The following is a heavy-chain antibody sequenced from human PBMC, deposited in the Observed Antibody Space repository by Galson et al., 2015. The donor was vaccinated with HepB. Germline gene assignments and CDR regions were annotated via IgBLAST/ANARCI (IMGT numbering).Heavy chain of an antibody. CDR3: ARARTKGRCRSASCLPEH. Sequence: SLRLSCAASGVTFETYDMHWARQAQRKGLEWGAVISFDGSNEDVAESVNGRVSLSRDNSKDTVYLQMDSLRPDDSAVYYCARARTKGRCRSASCLPEHWGQGTLITVSP. V-gene: IGHV3-30*03. J-gene: IGHJ1*01. CDR2: ISFDGSNE. CDR1: GVTFETYD. D-gene: IGHD2-2*01.